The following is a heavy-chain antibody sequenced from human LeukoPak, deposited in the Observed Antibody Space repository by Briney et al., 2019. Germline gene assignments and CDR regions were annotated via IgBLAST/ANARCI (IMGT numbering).Heavy chain of an antibody. J-gene: IGHJ6*02. V-gene: IGHV4-34*01. Sequence: SETLSLTCAVYGGSFSGYYWSWIRQPPGKGLEWIGEINHSGSTNYNPSLKSRVTISVDTSKNQFSLKLSSETAADTAVYYCARGLRLTGTTYYGMDVWGQGTTVTVSS. CDR3: ARGLRLTGTTYYGMDV. CDR2: INHSGST. CDR1: GGSFSGYY. D-gene: IGHD1-7*01.